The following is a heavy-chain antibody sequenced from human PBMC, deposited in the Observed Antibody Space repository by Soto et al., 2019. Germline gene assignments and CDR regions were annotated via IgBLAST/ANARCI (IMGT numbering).Heavy chain of an antibody. CDR1: GFAFNDFA. CDR3: AKGLYYYDSSGYRLFDY. CDR2: ISGSGDKT. D-gene: IGHD3-22*01. J-gene: IGHJ4*02. V-gene: IGHV3-23*01. Sequence: EVHLLESGGDLVLPGGSLRLSCAASGFAFNDFAMSWVRQAPGKGPEWLSTISGSGDKTFHSDSVKGRFTISRDNSKKTVYLQMNRLRADDTAIYYCAKGLYYYDSSGYRLFDYWGQGTLVTVSS.